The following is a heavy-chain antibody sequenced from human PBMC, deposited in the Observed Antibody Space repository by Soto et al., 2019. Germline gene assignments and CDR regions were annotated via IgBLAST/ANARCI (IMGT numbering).Heavy chain of an antibody. CDR3: ARPDFRGMDV. CDR1: GGSISSSSYY. CDR2: IYYSGST. V-gene: IGHV4-39*01. Sequence: QLQVQESGPGLVKPSETLSLTCTVSGGSISSSSYYWGWIRQPPGKGLEWIGSIYYSGSTYYNPSRKSRVTRSVDTSKHQSTLTLSSVTAADPAVYYCARPDFRGMDVWGQGTTVTVSS. J-gene: IGHJ6*02. D-gene: IGHD3-3*01.